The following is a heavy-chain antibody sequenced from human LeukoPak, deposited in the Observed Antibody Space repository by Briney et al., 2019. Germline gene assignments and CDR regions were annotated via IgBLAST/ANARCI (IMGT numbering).Heavy chain of an antibody. J-gene: IGHJ4*02. Sequence: VASVKVSCKASGYTFTGYYMHWVRQAPGQGLEWMGWINPNSGGTNYARKFQGRVTMTRDTSISTAYMELSRLRSDDTAVYYCARVQQWLLDFDYWGQGTLVTVSS. CDR2: INPNSGGT. CDR3: ARVQQWLLDFDY. CDR1: GYTFTGYY. V-gene: IGHV1-2*02. D-gene: IGHD6-19*01.